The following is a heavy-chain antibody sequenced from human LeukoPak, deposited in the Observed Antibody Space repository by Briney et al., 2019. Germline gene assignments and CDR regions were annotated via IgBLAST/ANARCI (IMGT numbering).Heavy chain of an antibody. D-gene: IGHD3-10*01. CDR3: ARESYYYGSGSYSFDP. CDR1: GYTFPSYA. V-gene: IGHV1-3*01. J-gene: IGHJ5*02. CDR2: INAGNGNT. Sequence: GASVKVSCKASGYTFPSYAMYWVRQAPGQRLEWMGWINAGNGNTKYSQKFQGRVTITRDTSASTAYMELSSLRSEDTAVYYCARESYYYGSGSYSFDPWGQGTLVTVSS.